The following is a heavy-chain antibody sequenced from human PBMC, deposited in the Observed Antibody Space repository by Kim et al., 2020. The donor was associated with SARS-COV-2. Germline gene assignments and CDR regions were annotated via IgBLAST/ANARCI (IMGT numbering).Heavy chain of an antibody. CDR1: GFTFSSYS. J-gene: IGHJ6*02. CDR2: ISSSSTI. V-gene: IGHV3-48*02. Sequence: GGSLRLSCAASGFTFSSYSMNWVRQAPGKGLEWVSYISSSSTIYYADSVKGRFTISRDNAKNSLYLQMNSLRDEDTAVYYCARSQGYDSSGYYSPYYYYYGMDVWGQGTTVTVSS. D-gene: IGHD3-22*01. CDR3: ARSQGYDSSGYYSPYYYYYGMDV.